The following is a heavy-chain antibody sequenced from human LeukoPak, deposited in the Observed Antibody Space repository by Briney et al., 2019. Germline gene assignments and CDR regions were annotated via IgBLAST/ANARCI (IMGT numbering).Heavy chain of an antibody. V-gene: IGHV3-7*05. Sequence: GGSLRLSCAAAGFTFSSNWMSWVRQAPGRGLQWVANIKQDGSEKYYVDSVKGRFTISRDNAKKSLYLQMNSLRGEDTAVYYCARGLGINGLALDMWGQGTMVTVSS. CDR3: ARGLGINGLALDM. J-gene: IGHJ3*02. D-gene: IGHD3-10*01. CDR2: IKQDGSEK. CDR1: GFTFSSNW.